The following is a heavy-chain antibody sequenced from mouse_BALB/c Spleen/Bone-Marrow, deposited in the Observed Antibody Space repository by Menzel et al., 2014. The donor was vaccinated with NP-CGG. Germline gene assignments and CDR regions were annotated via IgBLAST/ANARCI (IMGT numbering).Heavy chain of an antibody. J-gene: IGHJ3*01. V-gene: IGHV4-1*02. D-gene: IGHD1-1*01. Sequence: EVQLQESGGGLVQPGGSLKLSCAASGFDFSRYWMSWVRQAPGKGLEWIGEINPDSSTINYTPSLKDKFIISRDNANNTQHRQKSKVRSEDTALYYCARRSYCGRLAYWGQGTLVTLCA. CDR1: GFDFSRYW. CDR2: INPDSSTI. CDR3: ARRSYCGRLAY.